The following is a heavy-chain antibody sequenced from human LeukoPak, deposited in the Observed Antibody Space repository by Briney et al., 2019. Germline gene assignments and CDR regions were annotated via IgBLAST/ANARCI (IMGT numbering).Heavy chain of an antibody. CDR2: ISSSSSYI. Sequence: GGSLRLSCAASGFTFSSYSMNWVRQAPGKGLGWVSSISSSSSYIYYADSVKGRFTISRDNAKNSLYLQMNSLRAEDTAVYYCARTIAARTFDYWGQGTLVTVSS. CDR3: ARTIAARTFDY. J-gene: IGHJ4*02. D-gene: IGHD6-6*01. CDR1: GFTFSSYS. V-gene: IGHV3-21*01.